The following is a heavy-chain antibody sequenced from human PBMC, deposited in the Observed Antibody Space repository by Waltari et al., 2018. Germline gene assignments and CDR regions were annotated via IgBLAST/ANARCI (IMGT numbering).Heavy chain of an antibody. V-gene: IGHV4-39*07. Sequence: QLQLQESGPGLLKPSETLSLTCTVSGGSISSSSYSWCWIRQPPGKGLEWIADLYYTGTPYYNPSLKSRVTISVDTSRNQFSLKLSSVTAADTAVYFCARRSGYYDLWGQGTMVTVSS. CDR1: GGSISSSSYS. CDR2: LYYTGTP. CDR3: ARRSGYYDL. J-gene: IGHJ3*01. D-gene: IGHD3-3*01.